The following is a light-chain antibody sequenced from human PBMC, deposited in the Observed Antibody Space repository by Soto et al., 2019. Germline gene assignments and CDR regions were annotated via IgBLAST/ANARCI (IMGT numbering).Light chain of an antibody. CDR2: DVN. Sequence: QSALAQPASVSGSFGQSITISCSGPNTDLGVYGYVSWYQHQPGKAPKLLFYDVNNRPSGISDRFSGSKSGDTASLTISGLQAEDEADYFCFSKISGFVYGFGTGTKVTVL. V-gene: IGLV2-14*01. J-gene: IGLJ1*01. CDR3: FSKISGFVYG. CDR1: NTDLGVYGY.